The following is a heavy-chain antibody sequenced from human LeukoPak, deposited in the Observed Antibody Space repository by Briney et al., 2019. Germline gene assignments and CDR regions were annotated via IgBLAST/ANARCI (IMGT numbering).Heavy chain of an antibody. CDR1: GGSISSYY. V-gene: IGHV4-59*01. D-gene: IGHD1-26*01. CDR2: IYYSGST. J-gene: IGHJ4*02. Sequence: SETLSLTCTVSGGSISSYYWSWIRQPPGKGLEWIGYIYYSGSTNYNPSLKSRVTISVDTSKNQFSLKLSSVTAADKAVYYCARSDVSVGDTRFDYWGQGTLVTVSS. CDR3: ARSDVSVGDTRFDY.